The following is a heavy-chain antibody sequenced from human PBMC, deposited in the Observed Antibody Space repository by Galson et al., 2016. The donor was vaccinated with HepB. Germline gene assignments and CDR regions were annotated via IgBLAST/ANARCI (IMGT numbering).Heavy chain of an antibody. D-gene: IGHD6-19*01. V-gene: IGHV3-9*01. Sequence: SLRLSCAASGFTFDDYVMHWVRQAPGKGLEWVSGINWNSGSIDYADSVKGRFTVSRDNAKNSLYLQMNSLRADDTALYYCAKGKGRYDYRSCWAYHFDYCGQGTLVTVSS. J-gene: IGHJ4*02. CDR3: AKGKGRYDYRSCWAYHFDY. CDR1: GFTFDDYV. CDR2: INWNSGSI.